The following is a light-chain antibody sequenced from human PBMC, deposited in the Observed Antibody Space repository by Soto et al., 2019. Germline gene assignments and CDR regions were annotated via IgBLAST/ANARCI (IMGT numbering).Light chain of an antibody. CDR2: DAF. CDR3: QPYNSYSWT. CDR1: QSISSW. J-gene: IGKJ1*01. Sequence: DIQMTQSPSTLSASVGDRVTITCRASQSISSWLAWYQQKPGKAPKLLIYDAFSLESGNPSRFSGSGSGTEFTLPISSLQPGDFATYYCQPYNSYSWTFGQGTKVEIK. V-gene: IGKV1-5*01.